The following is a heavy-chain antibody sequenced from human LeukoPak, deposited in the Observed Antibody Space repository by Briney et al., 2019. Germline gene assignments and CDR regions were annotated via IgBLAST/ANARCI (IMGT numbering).Heavy chain of an antibody. V-gene: IGHV3-74*03. CDR3: ARGPNSNWSGLAF. Sequence: GGSLRLSCTASGFSFSGHWMHWARHLPGKGLVWVSRTSTTGSTTMYADSVKGRFTVSRDNAKNTLSLQVNNLRAEDTAVYYCARGPNSNWSGLAFWGQGTLLTVSS. CDR1: GFSFSGHW. J-gene: IGHJ4*02. D-gene: IGHD6-6*01. CDR2: TSTTGSTT.